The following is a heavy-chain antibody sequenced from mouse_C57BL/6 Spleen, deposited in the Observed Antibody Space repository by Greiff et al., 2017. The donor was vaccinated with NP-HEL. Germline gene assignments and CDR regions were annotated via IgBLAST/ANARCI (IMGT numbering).Heavy chain of an antibody. CDR3: ARETHYSSGTGTYYCDY. J-gene: IGHJ2*01. V-gene: IGHV1-81*01. CDR2: IYPRSGNT. CDR1: GYTFTSYG. Sequence: VQLQQSGAELARPGASVKLSCKASGYTFTSYGISWVKQRTGQGLEWIGEIYPRSGNTYYNEKFKGKATLTADKSSSTAYMELRSLTSEDSAVYFCARETHYSSGTGTYYCDYWGQGTTLTVSS. D-gene: IGHD3-2*02.